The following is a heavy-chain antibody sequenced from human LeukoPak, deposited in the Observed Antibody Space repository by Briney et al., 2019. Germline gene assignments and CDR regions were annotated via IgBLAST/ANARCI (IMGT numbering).Heavy chain of an antibody. CDR2: IHPTGST. D-gene: IGHD6-19*01. CDR3: ARAHSGFYLGT. CDR1: GGSLGTFY. J-gene: IGHJ1*01. Sequence: SETLSLTCSVSGGSLGTFYWSWIRQSADKGLEYLGRIHPTGSTNYKPSLKSRFTMSIDTSRNQFSMTLQFVTAADTAVYFCARAHSGFYLGTWGQGTLVTVSS. V-gene: IGHV4-4*07.